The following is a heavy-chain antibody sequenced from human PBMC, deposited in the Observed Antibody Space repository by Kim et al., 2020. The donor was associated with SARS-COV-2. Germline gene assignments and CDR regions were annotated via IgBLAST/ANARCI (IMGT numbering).Heavy chain of an antibody. CDR1: GFTFSDYY. J-gene: IGHJ6*02. D-gene: IGHD4-17*01. V-gene: IGHV3-11*03. CDR3: ARALRSQYYYYGMDV. CDR2: ISSSSSYT. Sequence: GGSLRLSCAASGFTFSDYYMSWIRQAPGKGLEWVSYISSSSSYTNYADSVKGRFTISRDNAKNSLYLQMNSLRAEDTAVYYCARALRSQYYYYGMDVWGQGTTVTVSS.